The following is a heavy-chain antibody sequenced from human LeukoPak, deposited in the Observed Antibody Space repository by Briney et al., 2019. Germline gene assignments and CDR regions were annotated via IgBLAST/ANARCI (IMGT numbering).Heavy chain of an antibody. Sequence: SETLSLTCTVSGVSVSSGSYYWSWIRQPPGKGLEWIGYIYYSGSTNYNPSLKSRVTISVDTSKNQFSLKLSSVTAADTAVYYCASISSWPMPTYFDYWGQGTLVTVSS. J-gene: IGHJ4*02. D-gene: IGHD6-13*01. CDR1: GVSVSSGSYY. CDR3: ASISSWPMPTYFDY. CDR2: IYYSGST. V-gene: IGHV4-61*01.